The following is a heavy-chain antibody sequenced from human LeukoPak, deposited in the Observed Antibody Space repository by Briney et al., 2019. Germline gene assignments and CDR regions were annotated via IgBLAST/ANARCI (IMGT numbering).Heavy chain of an antibody. CDR2: IIPIFGKA. Sequence: ASVKVSCKASGGTFSSYAISWVRQAPGQGLEWMGGIIPIFGKANYAQKFQGRVTITADESTSTAYMELSSLRSEDTAVYYCASRWVNDADLGMDVWGQGTTVTVSS. CDR3: ASRWVNDADLGMDV. CDR1: GGTFSSYA. D-gene: IGHD5-24*01. J-gene: IGHJ6*02. V-gene: IGHV1-69*13.